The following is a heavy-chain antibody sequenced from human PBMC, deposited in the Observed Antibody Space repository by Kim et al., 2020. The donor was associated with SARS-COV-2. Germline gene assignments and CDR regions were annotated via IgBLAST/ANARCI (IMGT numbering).Heavy chain of an antibody. CDR3: ARAWLAGGRPAHYYYYYGMDV. D-gene: IGHD6-19*01. CDR1: GGSISSYY. CDR2: IYYSGST. J-gene: IGHJ6*02. V-gene: IGHV4-59*01. Sequence: SETLSLTCTVSGGSISSYYWSWIRQPPGKGLEWIGYIYYSGSTNYNPSLKSRVTISVDTSKNQFSLKLSSVTAADTAVYYCARAWLAGGRPAHYYYYYGMDVWGQGTTVTVSS.